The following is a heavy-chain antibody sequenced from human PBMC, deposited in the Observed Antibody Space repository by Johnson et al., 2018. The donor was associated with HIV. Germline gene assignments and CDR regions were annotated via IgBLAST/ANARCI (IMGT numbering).Heavy chain of an antibody. V-gene: IGHV3-30-3*01. CDR2: ISYDGNNK. Sequence: QVQLVESGGGVVQPGRSLRLSCAAFGFTLSSHAMHWVRQDPGKGLEWVAVISYDGNNKYFADSVKGRFTISRDNSKNTVYLQLNSLRAEDTAVYYCARDLRITDDPAFDIWGQGTMVTVSS. D-gene: IGHD3-16*01. CDR3: ARDLRITDDPAFDI. J-gene: IGHJ3*02. CDR1: GFTLSSHA.